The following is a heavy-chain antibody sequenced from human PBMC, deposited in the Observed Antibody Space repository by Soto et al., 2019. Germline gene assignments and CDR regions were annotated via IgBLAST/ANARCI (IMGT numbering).Heavy chain of an antibody. Sequence: ASVKVSCKASGYTFTSYDINWVRQATGQGLEWMGWMNPNSGNTGYAQKFQGRVTMTRNTSISTAYMELSSLRSEDTAVYYCATVGGATPGYYGMDVWGQGTTVTVSS. D-gene: IGHD1-26*01. CDR1: GYTFTSYD. CDR2: MNPNSGNT. J-gene: IGHJ6*02. V-gene: IGHV1-8*01. CDR3: ATVGGATPGYYGMDV.